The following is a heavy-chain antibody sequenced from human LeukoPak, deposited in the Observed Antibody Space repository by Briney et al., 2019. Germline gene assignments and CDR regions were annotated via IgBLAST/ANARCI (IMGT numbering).Heavy chain of an antibody. CDR1: GFTFSSYA. Sequence: AGSLRCSCAASGFTFSSYALSWVRQAPGKGLEWVSAISGSGGSTYYADYVKGRFTNSRDNSENTLYLQMNSLRAEDTAVYYCAKDVRDCRSTSCYTYHYYYGMDVWGQGTTVTVSS. J-gene: IGHJ6*02. V-gene: IGHV3-23*01. CDR3: AKDVRDCRSTSCYTYHYYYGMDV. CDR2: ISGSGGST. D-gene: IGHD2-2*02.